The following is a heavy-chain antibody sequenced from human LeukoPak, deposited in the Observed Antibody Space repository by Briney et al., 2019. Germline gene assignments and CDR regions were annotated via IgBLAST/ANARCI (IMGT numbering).Heavy chain of an antibody. CDR3: ARGLNSGYSYGYPFDY. Sequence: PGGSLRLSCAASGFTFSSYGMHWVRQAPGKGLEWVAVIWYDGGNKYYADSVKGRFTISRDNSKNTLYLQMNSLRAEDTAVYYCARGLNSGYSYGYPFDYWGQGTLVTVSS. J-gene: IGHJ4*02. CDR1: GFTFSSYG. D-gene: IGHD5-18*01. V-gene: IGHV3-33*01. CDR2: IWYDGGNK.